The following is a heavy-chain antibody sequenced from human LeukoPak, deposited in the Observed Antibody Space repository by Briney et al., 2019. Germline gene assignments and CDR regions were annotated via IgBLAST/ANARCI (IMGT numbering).Heavy chain of an antibody. J-gene: IGHJ4*02. CDR1: GGSISSYY. Sequence: SETLSLTCTVSGGSISSYYWSWIRQPPGKGLEWIGYIYYSGSTYYNPSLKSRVTISVDTSKNQFSLKLSSVTAADTAVYYCARDLRSVYDSSGYYFDYWGQGTLVTVSS. CDR2: IYYSGST. CDR3: ARDLRSVYDSSGYYFDY. V-gene: IGHV4-30-4*01. D-gene: IGHD3-22*01.